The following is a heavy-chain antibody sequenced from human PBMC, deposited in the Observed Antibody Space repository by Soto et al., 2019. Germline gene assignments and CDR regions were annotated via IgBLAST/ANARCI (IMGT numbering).Heavy chain of an antibody. V-gene: IGHV1-2*04. CDR3: ARESGGATATLDYYYFDMDV. Sequence: QVQLVQSGAEVKEPGASVTVSCRASGDRFTDYYMHWVRQAPGQGLEWMGWINPNSGVTKYAQKFQGWVTMTRDTSIRTVYMQLSRLGFDDTAIYYCARESGGATATLDYYYFDMDVSGTGTTVTVSS. CDR1: GDRFTDYY. D-gene: IGHD5-12*01. J-gene: IGHJ6*03. CDR2: INPNSGVT.